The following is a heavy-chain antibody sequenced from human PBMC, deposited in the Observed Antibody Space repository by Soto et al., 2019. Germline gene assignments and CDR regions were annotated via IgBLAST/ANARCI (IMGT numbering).Heavy chain of an antibody. J-gene: IGHJ6*02. V-gene: IGHV1-2*04. Sequence: GASVKVSCKASGYTFIGYYMHWVRQAPGQGLEWMGWINPNSGGTNYAQKFQGWVTMTRDTSISTAYMELSRLRSDDTAVYYCARLARYGSGSSPDPDRPYYYYGMDVWGQGTTVTVSS. CDR1: GYTFIGYY. CDR2: INPNSGGT. D-gene: IGHD3-10*01. CDR3: ARLARYGSGSSPDPDRPYYYYGMDV.